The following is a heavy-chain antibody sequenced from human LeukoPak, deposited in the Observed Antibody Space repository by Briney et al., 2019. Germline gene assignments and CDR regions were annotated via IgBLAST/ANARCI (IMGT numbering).Heavy chain of an antibody. CDR1: GDTFSSYA. CDR2: IIPILGTA. D-gene: IGHD3-22*01. CDR3: AREANYYESSGYSTDY. V-gene: IGHV1-69*01. Sequence: ASVKVSCKTSGDTFSSYAISWVRQAPGQGLEWMGGIIPILGTANYAQEFQGRVTITPDESTSTAYMELSSLRSEDTAVYFCAREANYYESSGYSTDYWGQGTLVTVSS. J-gene: IGHJ4*02.